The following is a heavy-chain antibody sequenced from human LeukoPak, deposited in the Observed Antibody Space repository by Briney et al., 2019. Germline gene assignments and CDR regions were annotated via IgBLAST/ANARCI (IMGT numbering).Heavy chain of an antibody. CDR3: AKDGYCSGGSCHSAYYYYYMDV. D-gene: IGHD2-15*01. J-gene: IGHJ6*03. CDR2: ISGSGDTT. V-gene: IGHV3-23*01. CDR1: GFTFSDYV. Sequence: GGSLRLSCAASGFTFSDYVMTWVRQAPGKGLEWVSAISGSGDTTYYADSVKGRFTISRDNSKNTLYLKMNSLRAEDTAVYYCAKDGYCSGGSCHSAYYYYYMDVWGKGTTVTVSS.